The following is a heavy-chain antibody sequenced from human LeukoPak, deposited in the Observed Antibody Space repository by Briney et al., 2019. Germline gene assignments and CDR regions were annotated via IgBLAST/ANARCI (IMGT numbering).Heavy chain of an antibody. J-gene: IGHJ6*04. Sequence: PSETLSLTCTVSGGSISSYYWGWIRQPPEKGLEWIGNIYPSGSATYNPSLRSRVTMSLDTSKNLFSLKVSAVTAADTAVYYCPRLPLGYHYVDVWGKGTTASVSS. D-gene: IGHD5-12*01. CDR3: PRLPLGYHYVDV. CDR2: IYPSGSA. CDR1: GGSISSYY. V-gene: IGHV4-4*09.